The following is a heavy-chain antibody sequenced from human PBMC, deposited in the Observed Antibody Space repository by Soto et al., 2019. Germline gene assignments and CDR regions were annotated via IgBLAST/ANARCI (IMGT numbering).Heavy chain of an antibody. D-gene: IGHD3-3*01. CDR1: GGSISIGGYS. V-gene: IGHV4-31*03. Sequence: PSETLSVTCTFPGGSISIGGYSWSWIRQHPGKGLEWIGYIYYSGSTYYNPSLKSRVTISVDTSKNQFSLKLSSVTAADTAVYYCARGWAIFGVVITMVTYYFDYWGQGTLVTVSS. CDR3: ARGWAIFGVVITMVTYYFDY. J-gene: IGHJ4*02. CDR2: IYYSGST.